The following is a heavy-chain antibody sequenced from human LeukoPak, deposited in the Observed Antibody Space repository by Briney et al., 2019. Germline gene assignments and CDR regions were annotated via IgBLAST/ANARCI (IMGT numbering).Heavy chain of an antibody. Sequence: GGSLRLSCAASGFTFDDYGMSWVRQAPGKGLEWVSGINWNGGSTGYADPVKGRFTISRDNAKNSLYLQMNSLRAEDTALYYCARDSDSNYVGYFDYWGQGTLVTVSS. CDR2: INWNGGST. J-gene: IGHJ4*02. CDR1: GFTFDDYG. D-gene: IGHD4-11*01. V-gene: IGHV3-20*04. CDR3: ARDSDSNYVGYFDY.